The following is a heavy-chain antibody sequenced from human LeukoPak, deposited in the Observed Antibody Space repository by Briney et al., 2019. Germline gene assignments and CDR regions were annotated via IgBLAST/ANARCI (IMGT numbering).Heavy chain of an antibody. CDR2: IKQDGSEK. D-gene: IGHD2/OR15-2a*01. CDR1: GFTFSSYW. Sequence: GGSLRLSCAASGFTFSSYWMSWVRQAPGKGLEWVANIKQDGSEKYYVDSVKGRFTISRDNAKNSLYLQMNSLRAEDTAVYYCASDGYFEPYDYWGQGTPVTVSS. V-gene: IGHV3-7*01. CDR3: ASDGYFEPYDY. J-gene: IGHJ4*02.